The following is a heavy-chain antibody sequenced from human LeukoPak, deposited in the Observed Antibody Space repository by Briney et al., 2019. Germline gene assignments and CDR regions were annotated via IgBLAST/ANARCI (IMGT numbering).Heavy chain of an antibody. Sequence: GASVKVSCKASGGTFSSYAISWVRQAPGQGLEWMGWINPNSGGTNYAQKFQGWVTMTRDTSISTAYMELSRLRSDDTAVYYCARGEMATILFDYWGQGTLVTVSS. CDR1: GGTFSSYA. J-gene: IGHJ4*02. CDR2: INPNSGGT. D-gene: IGHD5-24*01. CDR3: ARGEMATILFDY. V-gene: IGHV1-2*04.